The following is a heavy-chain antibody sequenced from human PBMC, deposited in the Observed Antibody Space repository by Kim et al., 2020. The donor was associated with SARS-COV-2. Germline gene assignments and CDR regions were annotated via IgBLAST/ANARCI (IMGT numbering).Heavy chain of an antibody. D-gene: IGHD5-12*01. CDR3: ARIAYSGYDSDY. CDR2: ISSSSSYI. Sequence: GGSLRLSCAASGFTFSSYSMNWVRQAPGKGLEWVSSISSSSSYIYYADSVQGRFTISRDNAKNSLYLQMNSLRAEDTAVYYCARIAYSGYDSDYRGQGTLVTVSS. CDR1: GFTFSSYS. J-gene: IGHJ4*02. V-gene: IGHV3-21*01.